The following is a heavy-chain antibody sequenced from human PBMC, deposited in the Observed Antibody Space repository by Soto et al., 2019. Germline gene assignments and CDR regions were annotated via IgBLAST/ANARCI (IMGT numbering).Heavy chain of an antibody. CDR2: ISAYNGNT. J-gene: IGHJ6*02. V-gene: IGHV1-18*04. CDR1: GYTFTSYG. Sequence: QVQLVQSGAEVKKPGASVKVSCKASGYTFTSYGISWVRQAPGQGLEWMGWISAYNGNTNYAQKLQGRVNMTTETSTSTAYKELRSLRSDDTAVYYCASVGKDYYYYYGMDVWGQGTTVTVSS. CDR3: ASVGKDYYYYYGMDV.